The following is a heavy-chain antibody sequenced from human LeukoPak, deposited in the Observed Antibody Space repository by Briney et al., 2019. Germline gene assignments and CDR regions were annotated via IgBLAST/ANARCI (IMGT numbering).Heavy chain of an antibody. D-gene: IGHD3-10*01. J-gene: IGHJ5*02. Sequence: GGSLRLSCAASGFTFNSYWMTWVRQAPGKGLEWVASIKQDGSEKWYVDSVKGRFTISRDNAKNSVYLQMNSLRAEDTAVYYCARDYIIRARWFEPWGQGTLVTVSS. V-gene: IGHV3-7*01. CDR2: IKQDGSEK. CDR1: GFTFNSYW. CDR3: ARDYIIRARWFEP.